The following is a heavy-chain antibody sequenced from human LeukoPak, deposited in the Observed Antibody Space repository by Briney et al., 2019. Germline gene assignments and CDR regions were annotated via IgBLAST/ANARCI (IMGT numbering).Heavy chain of an antibody. CDR1: GFTFSSYA. V-gene: IGHV3-23*01. CDR2: ISGSDGST. Sequence: PGGSLRLSCAASGFTFSSYAMSWVRQAPGKGLEWVSGISGSDGSTNYADSVKGRFAISRDNAKNSLYLQMNSLRAEDTAVYYCARVGITMVRGVPDYWGQGTLVTVSS. J-gene: IGHJ4*02. CDR3: ARVGITMVRGVPDY. D-gene: IGHD3-10*01.